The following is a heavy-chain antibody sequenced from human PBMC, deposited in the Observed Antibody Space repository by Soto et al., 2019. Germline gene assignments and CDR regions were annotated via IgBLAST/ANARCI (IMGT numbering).Heavy chain of an antibody. CDR1: GFTFRNHG. V-gene: IGHV3-30*03. Sequence: QVQLVASGGGVVQPGRSLRLSCIVSGFTFRNHGMHWVRQAPGKGLEWVAVMSHEGGSKSYGDSVKGRFTISRDNSKNTLYLQMDSLRAEDTAVYYCARVHSGSYYRAYYYYSMDVWGQGTTVIVSS. D-gene: IGHD1-26*01. CDR2: MSHEGGSK. CDR3: ARVHSGSYYRAYYYYSMDV. J-gene: IGHJ6*02.